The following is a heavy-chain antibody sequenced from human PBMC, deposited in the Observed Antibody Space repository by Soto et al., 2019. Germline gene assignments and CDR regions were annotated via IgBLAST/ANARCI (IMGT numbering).Heavy chain of an antibody. CDR1: GYTFTGYY. CDR3: ARDVIVVVPAATLGYYYYGMDV. CDR2: INPNSGGT. V-gene: IGHV1-2*02. D-gene: IGHD2-2*01. Sequence: APVKVSCKASGYTFTGYYMHWVRQAPGQGLEWMGWINPNSGGTNYAQKFQGRVTMTRDTSISTAYMEPSRLRSDDTAVYYCARDVIVVVPAATLGYYYYGMDVWGQGTTVTVSS. J-gene: IGHJ6*02.